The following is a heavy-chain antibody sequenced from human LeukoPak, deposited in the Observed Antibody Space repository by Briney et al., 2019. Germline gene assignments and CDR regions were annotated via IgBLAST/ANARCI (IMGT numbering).Heavy chain of an antibody. CDR2: MNPNSGNT. J-gene: IGHJ3*02. CDR1: GYTFTSYD. V-gene: IGHV1-8*01. Sequence: ASVKVSCKASGYTFTSYDINWVRQATGQGLEWMGWMNPNSGNTGYAQKFQGRVTMTRNTSISTAYMELSSLRSEDTAVYYCARDYGDYVDDAFDIWGLGTMVTVSS. D-gene: IGHD4-17*01. CDR3: ARDYGDYVDDAFDI.